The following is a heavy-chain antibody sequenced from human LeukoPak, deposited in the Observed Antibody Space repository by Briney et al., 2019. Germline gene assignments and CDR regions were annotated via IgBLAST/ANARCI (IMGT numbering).Heavy chain of an antibody. CDR3: ARATTVTSRFDP. V-gene: IGHV6-1*01. Sequence: SQTLSLTCALSGDSFSSNSAAWNWIRQSPSRGLEWLGRTYYRSKLYNDYAVSVKSRITINPDTSKNQFSLQLNSVTPEDTAVYYCARATTVTSRFDPWGQGTLVTVSS. D-gene: IGHD4-11*01. CDR1: GDSFSSNSAA. CDR2: TYYRSKLYN. J-gene: IGHJ5*02.